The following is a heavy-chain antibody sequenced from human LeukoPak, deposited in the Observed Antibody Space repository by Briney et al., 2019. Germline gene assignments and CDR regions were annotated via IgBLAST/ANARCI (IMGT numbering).Heavy chain of an antibody. CDR2: IVPIFDTA. CDR1: GGTFNSYA. Sequence: SVKVSCKASGGTFNSYAISWVRQAPGQGLEWVGGIVPIFDTAKYAQKFQGRVTITADESTTTAYMELSSLTSEDTAMYYCASTIYYYDSSGYQPFDYWGQGTLVSVSS. D-gene: IGHD3-22*01. V-gene: IGHV1-69*13. J-gene: IGHJ4*02. CDR3: ASTIYYYDSSGYQPFDY.